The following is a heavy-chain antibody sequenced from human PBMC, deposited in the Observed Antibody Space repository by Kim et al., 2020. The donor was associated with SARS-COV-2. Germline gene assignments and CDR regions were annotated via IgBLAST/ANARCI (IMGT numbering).Heavy chain of an antibody. V-gene: IGHV3-33*01. CDR3: ASHYYDSSGYLDY. J-gene: IGHJ4*02. D-gene: IGHD3-22*01. Sequence: ADSVKGRFTISRDNSKNSLYLQMNSLRAEDTAVYYCASHYYDSSGYLDYWGQGTLVTVSS.